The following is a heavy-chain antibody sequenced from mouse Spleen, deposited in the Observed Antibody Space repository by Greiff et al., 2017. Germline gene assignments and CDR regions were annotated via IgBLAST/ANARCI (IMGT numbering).Heavy chain of an antibody. D-gene: IGHD1-1*01. CDR1: GYSFTDYN. CDR3: ARGLLRFYYFDY. J-gene: IGHJ2*01. V-gene: IGHV1-39*01. CDR2: INPNYGTT. Sequence: EVKLMESGPELVKPGASVKISCKASGYSFTDYNMNWVKQSNGKSLEWIGVINPNYGTTSYNQKFKGKATLTVDQSSSTAYMQLNSLTSEDSAVYYCARGLLRFYYFDYWGQGTTLTVSS.